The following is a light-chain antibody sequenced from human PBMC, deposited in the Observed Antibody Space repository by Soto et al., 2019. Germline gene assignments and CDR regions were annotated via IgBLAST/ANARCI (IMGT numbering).Light chain of an antibody. J-gene: IGKJ5*01. CDR1: QSLSSRN. Sequence: ELVLTQSPGTLALSPGEGATISFRASQSLSSRNLAWYQQKPGQAPRPLIYGVSSRATGIPDRFSGSGSGTDFTLTISRLEPEDFAVYYCQQYGNSPITFGQGTRLEIK. CDR2: GVS. V-gene: IGKV3-20*01. CDR3: QQYGNSPIT.